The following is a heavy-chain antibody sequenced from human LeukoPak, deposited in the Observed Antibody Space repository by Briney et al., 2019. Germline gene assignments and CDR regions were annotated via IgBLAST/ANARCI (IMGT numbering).Heavy chain of an antibody. CDR1: GFTFSSYA. D-gene: IGHD6-19*01. V-gene: IGHV3-64*01. J-gene: IGHJ4*02. CDR3: ARSPAREQWLVRRYFDY. CDR2: ISSNGGST. Sequence: GGPLRLSCAASGFTFSSYAMHWVRQAPGKGLEYVSAISSNGGSTYYANSVKGRFTISRDNSKNTLYLQMGSLRAEDMAVYYCARSPAREQWLVRRYFDYWGQGTLVTVSS.